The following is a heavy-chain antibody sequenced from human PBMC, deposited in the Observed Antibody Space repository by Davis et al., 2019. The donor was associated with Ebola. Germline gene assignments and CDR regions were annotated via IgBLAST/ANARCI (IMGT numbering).Heavy chain of an antibody. J-gene: IGHJ6*02. D-gene: IGHD2-2*01. CDR3: AGCSSTSCYDYYYYGMDV. CDR1: GYTFTSYD. Sequence: ASVKVSCKASGYTFTSYDINWVRQATGQGLEWMGWMNPNSGNTGYAQKFQGRVTMTRNTSISTAYMELSSLRSEDTAVYYCAGCSSTSCYDYYYYGMDVWGQGTTVTVSS. V-gene: IGHV1-8*01. CDR2: MNPNSGNT.